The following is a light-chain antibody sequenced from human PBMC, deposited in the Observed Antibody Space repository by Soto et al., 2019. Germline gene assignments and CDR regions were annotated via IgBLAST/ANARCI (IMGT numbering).Light chain of an antibody. CDR3: QSYDSSLSALYV. J-gene: IGLJ1*01. CDR1: SSNIGAGYG. V-gene: IGLV1-40*01. Sequence: QPVLTQPPSVSGAPGQRVTISCTGSSSNIGAGYGVHWYQQLPGTAPKLLIYGDNNRPSGVPDRFSGSKSGTSASLAITGLQAEDEADYYCQSYDSSLSALYVFGTGTKLTVL. CDR2: GDN.